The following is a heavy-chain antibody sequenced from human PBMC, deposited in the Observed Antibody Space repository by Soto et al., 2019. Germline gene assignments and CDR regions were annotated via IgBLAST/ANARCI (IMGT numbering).Heavy chain of an antibody. D-gene: IGHD3-16*01. CDR1: GGSISGFD. Sequence: SETLSLTCTVSGGSISGFDWNWIRQPPGKGLEWIGYISYSGSTDYNPSLKSRLTISLDTSKNQFSLRLSSVTAADTAVYYCARSHSYSYYYMDVWGKGTTVTVSS. V-gene: IGHV4-59*01. CDR2: ISYSGST. J-gene: IGHJ6*03. CDR3: ARSHSYSYYYMDV.